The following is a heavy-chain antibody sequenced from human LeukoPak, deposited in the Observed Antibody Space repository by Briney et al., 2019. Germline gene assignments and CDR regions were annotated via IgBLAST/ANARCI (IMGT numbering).Heavy chain of an antibody. D-gene: IGHD3-22*01. J-gene: IGHJ4*02. V-gene: IGHV1-2*02. CDR1: GYTFTACY. Sequence: ASVKVSCKASGYTFTACYIHWVRQAPGQGLEWMGWINPNSGDTKYSQEFQGRVTMTRDTSISTTYMELSGLTSDDTAVYYCARGYYDSGGPRLDSWGQGTLVTVSP. CDR2: INPNSGDT. CDR3: ARGYYDSGGPRLDS.